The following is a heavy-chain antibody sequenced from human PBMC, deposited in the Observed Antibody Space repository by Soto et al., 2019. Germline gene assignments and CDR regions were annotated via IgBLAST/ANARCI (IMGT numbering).Heavy chain of an antibody. CDR2: SSNSGTFA. D-gene: IGHD1-1*01. Sequence: LRLSCTASGFTFSDYYMSWVRQAPGRGLEWISYSSNSGTFARYATSVKGRFSISRDNANNSLYLEMNSLRVEDTAVYYCARSGDNFNVLDYWGQGXPVTVYS. CDR3: ARSGDNFNVLDY. V-gene: IGHV3-11*06. J-gene: IGHJ4*02. CDR1: GFTFSDYY.